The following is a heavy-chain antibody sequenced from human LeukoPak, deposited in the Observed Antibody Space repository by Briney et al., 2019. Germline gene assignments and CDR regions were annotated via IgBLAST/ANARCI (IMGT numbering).Heavy chain of an antibody. CDR2: INNSVSH. V-gene: IGHV4-34*01. CDR1: GGSFSGYY. J-gene: IGHJ1*01. Sequence: SETMSLTCAVYGGSFSGYYWSWIRQPPGNGLEWIGEINNSVSHTYNTSPKTRVTISVYTSKNQFSLKLSSVTAADTAVYYCVTGTYYYDSSGYFRLPFQHWGQGTLVTVSS. D-gene: IGHD3-22*01. CDR3: VTGTYYYDSSGYFRLPFQH.